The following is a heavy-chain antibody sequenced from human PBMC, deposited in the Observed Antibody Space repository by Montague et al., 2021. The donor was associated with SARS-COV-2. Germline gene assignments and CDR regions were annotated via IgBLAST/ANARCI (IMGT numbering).Heavy chain of an antibody. Sequence: SETLSLTCTVSGDSITYFYWNWIWQPAGNGLEWIGRISACGGAXXXPSXRGRVTMSMDTSKRQLSLKLNSVTVEDTAVYYCARGVVAATPVVDYWGRGTLVTVSS. D-gene: IGHD2-15*01. CDR2: ISACGGA. J-gene: IGHJ4*02. CDR1: GDSITYFY. V-gene: IGHV4-4*07. CDR3: ARGVVAATPVVDY.